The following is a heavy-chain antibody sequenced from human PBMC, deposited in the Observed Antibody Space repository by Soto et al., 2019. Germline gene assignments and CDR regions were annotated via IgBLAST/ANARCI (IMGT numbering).Heavy chain of an antibody. CDR1: GYTFTSYD. J-gene: IGHJ4*02. Sequence: QVQLVQSGAEVKKPGASLKVSCKTSGYTFTSYDISWVRQGTGQGLEWMGWMSPNSGSTGYAQKFQGRVTMTRNTSISTAYMELSSLRSEDTAVYYCARTIFGVATYYLDYWGQGTLVTVSS. CDR3: ARTIFGVATYYLDY. V-gene: IGHV1-8*01. D-gene: IGHD3-3*01. CDR2: MSPNSGST.